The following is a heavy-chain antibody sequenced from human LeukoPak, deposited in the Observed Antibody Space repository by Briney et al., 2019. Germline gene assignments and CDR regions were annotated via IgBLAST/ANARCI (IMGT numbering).Heavy chain of an antibody. D-gene: IGHD2-15*01. V-gene: IGHV4-34*01. CDR2: INHRGST. CDR3: ARGPIGDIVVVVAATQYYFDY. Sequence: SETLSLTCTVSGGSISSYYWSWIRQPPGKGLEWIGEINHRGSTNYNPSLKSRVTISVDTSKNQFSLKLSSVTAADTAVYYCARGPIGDIVVVVAATQYYFDYWGQGTLVTVSS. J-gene: IGHJ4*02. CDR1: GGSISSYY.